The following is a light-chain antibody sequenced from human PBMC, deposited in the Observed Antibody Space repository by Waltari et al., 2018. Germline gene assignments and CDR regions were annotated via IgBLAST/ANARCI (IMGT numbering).Light chain of an antibody. V-gene: IGKV3-20*01. Sequence: EIVLTQSPGTLSLSPGERATLSCRASQCVSRSLAWYQQKPGQAPRLLLYGASSRATGVPDRFSGSGSGTDFSLTISRLEPEDFAVYYCQHYVRLPVSFGQGTKVEIK. CDR3: QHYVRLPVS. CDR1: QCVSRS. CDR2: GAS. J-gene: IGKJ1*01.